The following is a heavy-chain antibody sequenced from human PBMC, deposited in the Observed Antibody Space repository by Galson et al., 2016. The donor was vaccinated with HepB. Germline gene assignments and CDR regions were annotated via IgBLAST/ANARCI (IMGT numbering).Heavy chain of an antibody. V-gene: IGHV3-30*03. Sequence: SLRLSCAASGFNFMWHSMYWVRQAPGKGLEWVAVVSYDGSEKHYGDAVKGRFFISKDNSKNTVSLQMNSLRVEDTAVYFRTREGGAAGADASKGLDVWGQGTTVTVSS. CDR3: TREGGAAGADASKGLDV. CDR1: GFNFMWHS. J-gene: IGHJ6*02. CDR2: VSYDGSEK. D-gene: IGHD6-25*01.